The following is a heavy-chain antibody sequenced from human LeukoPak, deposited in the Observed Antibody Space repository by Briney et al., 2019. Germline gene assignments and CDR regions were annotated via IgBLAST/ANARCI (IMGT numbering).Heavy chain of an antibody. CDR3: AELGITMIGGV. CDR1: GFTFSSYE. J-gene: IGHJ6*04. CDR2: ISSSGSTI. D-gene: IGHD3-10*02. Sequence: GGSLRLSCAASGFTFSSYEMNWFRQAPGKGLEWLSYISSSGSTIYYAGSVKGRFTISRDNAKNSLYLQMNSLRAEDTAVYYCAELGITMIGGVWGKGTTVTISS. V-gene: IGHV3-48*03.